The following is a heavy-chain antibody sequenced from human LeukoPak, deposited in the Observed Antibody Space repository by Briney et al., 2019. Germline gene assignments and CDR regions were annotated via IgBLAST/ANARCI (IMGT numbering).Heavy chain of an antibody. Sequence: SETLSLTCTVSGGSINSSSYYWGWIRQPPGKGLEWIGSIYYSGSTQYNPSLKSRVIISVDSSKNQFSLKLNSVTAADTAVYYCARDMGTQDDAFDIWGQGTMVTVSS. D-gene: IGHD1-14*01. V-gene: IGHV4-39*02. CDR3: ARDMGTQDDAFDI. CDR2: IYYSGST. CDR1: GGSINSSSYY. J-gene: IGHJ3*02.